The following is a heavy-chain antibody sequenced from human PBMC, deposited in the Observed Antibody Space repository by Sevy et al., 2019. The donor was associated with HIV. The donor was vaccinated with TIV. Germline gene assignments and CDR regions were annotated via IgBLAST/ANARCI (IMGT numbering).Heavy chain of an antibody. V-gene: IGHV3-7*03. Sequence: GGSLRLSCAASGFTFSNYWMTWVRKAPGKGLEWVANIKRDGSEKYYVASVKGRFTISRDNAKNSLYMQMNSLRAEDTAVYYCARDCNSASCLWGLDVWGQGTTVTISS. CDR1: GFTFSNYW. J-gene: IGHJ6*02. CDR3: ARDCNSASCLWGLDV. D-gene: IGHD2-2*01. CDR2: IKRDGSEK.